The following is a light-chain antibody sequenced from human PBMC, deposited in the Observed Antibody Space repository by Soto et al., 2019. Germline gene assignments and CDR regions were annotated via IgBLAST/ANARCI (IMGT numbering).Light chain of an antibody. J-gene: IGKJ4*01. CDR2: GAS. CDR1: QSVSSN. CDR3: QQYNKFPSLT. V-gene: IGKV3-15*01. Sequence: EIVMTQSPATLSVSPGERATLSCRASQSVSSNLAWYQQKPGQAPRLLIYGASTRATGIPARFSGSGSGTGFTLTISSLQSEDFALYYCQQYNKFPSLTFGGGTKVEIK.